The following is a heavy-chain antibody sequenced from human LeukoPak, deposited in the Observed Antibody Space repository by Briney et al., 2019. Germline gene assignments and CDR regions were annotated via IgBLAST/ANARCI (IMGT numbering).Heavy chain of an antibody. CDR3: AKLIYYGDYHADI. D-gene: IGHD4-17*01. CDR1: GFTVSSNY. J-gene: IGHJ3*02. CDR2: IYSGGST. V-gene: IGHV3-53*01. Sequence: GGPLRLSCAASGFTVSSNYMSWVRQAPGKGLEWVSVIYSGGSTYYADSVKGRFTISRDNSKNTLYLQMNSLRAEDTAVYYCAKLIYYGDYHADIWGQGTMVTVSS.